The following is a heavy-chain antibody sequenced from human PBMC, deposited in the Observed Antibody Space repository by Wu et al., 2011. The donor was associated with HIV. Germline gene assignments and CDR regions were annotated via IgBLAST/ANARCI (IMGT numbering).Heavy chain of an antibody. CDR1: GGTLSSFA. CDR3: ARAVAATLATFNY. V-gene: IGHV1-69*05. CDR2: IIPMFGTT. D-gene: IGHD2-15*01. Sequence: QVQLVQSGAEVRKPGSSVKVSCKASGGTLSSFAIGWVRQDPGQGLNWMGGIIPMFGTTNYAQKFHGRLTITTDESASTAYMELSSLRSEDTAVYYCARAVAATLATFNYWGQGTLVTVSS. J-gene: IGHJ4*02.